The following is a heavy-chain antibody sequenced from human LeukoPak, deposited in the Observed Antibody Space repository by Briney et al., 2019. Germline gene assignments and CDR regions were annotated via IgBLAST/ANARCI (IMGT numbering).Heavy chain of an antibody. J-gene: IGHJ3*02. CDR3: ARYCSSTSCYCAFDI. Sequence: GGSLRLSCAASGFTVSSNYMSWVRQAPGKGLEWVSVIYSGGSTYYADSVKGRFTISRDNSKNTLYLQMNSLRAEDTAVYYCARYCSSTSCYCAFDIWGQGTMVTVSS. CDR1: GFTVSSNY. V-gene: IGHV3-53*01. CDR2: IYSGGST. D-gene: IGHD2-2*01.